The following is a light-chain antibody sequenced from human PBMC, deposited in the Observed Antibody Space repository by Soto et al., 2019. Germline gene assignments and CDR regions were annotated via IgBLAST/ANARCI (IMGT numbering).Light chain of an antibody. CDR3: QQYNSYPWT. CDR1: QSISSW. CDR2: KAS. Sequence: DIQMTQSPSTLSASVGDKVTITCRASQSISSWLAWYQQKPGKAPKLLIYKASTLESGVPSNFSGSGSGTEFTLSSSRLKGEDFATYYCQQYNSYPWTFGQGTKVDVK. V-gene: IGKV1-5*03. J-gene: IGKJ1*01.